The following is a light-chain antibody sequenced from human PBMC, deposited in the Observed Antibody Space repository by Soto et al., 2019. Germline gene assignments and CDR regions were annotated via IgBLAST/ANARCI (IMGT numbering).Light chain of an antibody. Sequence: QSVLTQPPWVSAAPGQKVTISCYGSSYNIGNNYVSWYQQLPGTAPKTLIYDNSKRPSGIPDRLSRANSGTSATLVITGVRSVDDADYYCGTWDSSLSAGVFGGGTQLTVL. J-gene: IGLJ2*01. CDR1: SYNIGNNY. CDR3: GTWDSSLSAGV. V-gene: IGLV1-51*01. CDR2: DNS.